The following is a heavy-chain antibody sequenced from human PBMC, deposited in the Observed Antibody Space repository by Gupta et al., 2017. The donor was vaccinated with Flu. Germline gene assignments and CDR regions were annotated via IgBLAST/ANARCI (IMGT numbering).Heavy chain of an antibody. J-gene: IGHJ4*02. CDR2: ISSSSSYI. D-gene: IGHD6-13*01. CDR3: ARGAGIAADFDY. CDR1: GFTFSSYS. Sequence: EVQLVESGGGLVKPGGSLRLSCAASGFTFSSYSMNWVRQAPGKGLEWVSSISSSSSYIYYADSVKGRFTISRDNAKNSLYLQMNSLRAEDTAVYYCARGAGIAADFDYWGQGTLVTVSS. V-gene: IGHV3-21*01.